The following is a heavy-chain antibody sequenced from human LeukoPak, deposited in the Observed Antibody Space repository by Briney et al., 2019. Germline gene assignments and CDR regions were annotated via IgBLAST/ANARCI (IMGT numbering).Heavy chain of an antibody. CDR1: GYSFSSYW. Sequence: GESLKISCKGSGYSFSSYWIGWVRQMPGKGLEWMGSIYPGDSDTRYRPSFQGQVTISADKSISTAYLQWSSLRASDTAMYYCARHATSISYEHYWGQGTLVTVSS. J-gene: IGHJ4*02. CDR3: ARHATSISYEHY. CDR2: IYPGDSDT. D-gene: IGHD6-13*01. V-gene: IGHV5-51*01.